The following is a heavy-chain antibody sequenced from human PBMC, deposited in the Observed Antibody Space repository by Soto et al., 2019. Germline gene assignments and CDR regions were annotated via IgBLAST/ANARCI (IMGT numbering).Heavy chain of an antibody. CDR1: GGSISSSSYY. CDR2: IYYSGST. Sequence: SETLSLTCTVSGGSISSSSYYWGWIRQPPGKGLEWIGSIYYSGSTYYNPSLKSRVTISVDTSKNQFSLKLSSVTAADTAVYYCARHLGPIWFGELRGNNWFDPWGQGTLVTVSS. D-gene: IGHD3-10*01. V-gene: IGHV4-39*01. J-gene: IGHJ5*02. CDR3: ARHLGPIWFGELRGNNWFDP.